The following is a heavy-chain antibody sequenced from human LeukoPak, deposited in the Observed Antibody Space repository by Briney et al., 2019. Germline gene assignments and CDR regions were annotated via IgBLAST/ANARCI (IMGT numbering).Heavy chain of an antibody. V-gene: IGHV1-69*13. CDR2: IIPIFGTA. J-gene: IGHJ6*02. CDR1: GGTFSSYA. CDR3: ASANIYGDNESPEFYYYYGMDV. D-gene: IGHD4-17*01. Sequence: SVKVSCKASGGTFSSYAISWVRQAPGQGLEWMGGIIPIFGTANYAQKFQGRVTITADESTSTAYMELSSLRSEDTAVYYCASANIYGDNESPEFYYYYGMDVWGQGTTVTVSS.